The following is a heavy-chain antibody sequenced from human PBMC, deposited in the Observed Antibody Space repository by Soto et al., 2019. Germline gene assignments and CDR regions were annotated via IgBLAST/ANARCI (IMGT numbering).Heavy chain of an antibody. CDR1: GYTFTSYD. D-gene: IGHD1-26*01. J-gene: IGHJ6*02. CDR2: MNPNSGNT. CDR3: ARGGSPRIGAKYYYYGMDV. Sequence: QVQLVQSGAEVKKPGASVKVSCKASGYTFTSYDINWVRQATGQGLEWMGWMNPNSGNTGYAQKFQGRVTMTRNTSISTAYMELSSLRSEDTAVYYCARGGSPRIGAKYYYYGMDVWGQGTTVTVSS. V-gene: IGHV1-8*01.